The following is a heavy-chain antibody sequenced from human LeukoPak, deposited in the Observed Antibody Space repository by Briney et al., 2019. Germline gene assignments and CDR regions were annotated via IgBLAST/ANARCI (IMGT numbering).Heavy chain of an antibody. J-gene: IGHJ4*02. CDR1: GYTFTGYY. CDR2: INPNSGAI. CDR3: ARVAVRGVTI. V-gene: IGHV1-2*02. Sequence: GASVKVSCKASGYTFTGYYMYWVRQAPGQGLEWMGWINPNSGAIHYAQKFQGRVTMTRDTSISTAYMELSRLRSDDTAVYYCARVAVRGVTIWGQGTLVTVSS. D-gene: IGHD3-10*01.